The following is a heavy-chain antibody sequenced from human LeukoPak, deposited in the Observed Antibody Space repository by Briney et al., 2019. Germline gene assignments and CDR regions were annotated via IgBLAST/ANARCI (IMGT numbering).Heavy chain of an antibody. D-gene: IGHD2-2*01. CDR1: GFTFSGSA. CDR3: TSSTSLGYCSSTSCYEVDAFDI. CDR2: IRSKANSYAT. Sequence: GGSLKLSCAASGFTFSGSAMHWVRQASGKGLEWVGRIRSKANSYATAYAASVKGRFTISRDDSKNTAYLQMNSLKTEDTAVYYCTSSTSLGYCSSTSCYEVDAFDIWGQGTMVTVSS. V-gene: IGHV3-73*01. J-gene: IGHJ3*02.